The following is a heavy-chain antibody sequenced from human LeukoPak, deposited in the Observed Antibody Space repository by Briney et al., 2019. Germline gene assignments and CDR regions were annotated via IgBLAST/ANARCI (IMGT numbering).Heavy chain of an antibody. D-gene: IGHD5-24*01. CDR2: INSDGSNT. CDR3: ARSMFTIPIPGGY. CDR1: GFTFSRYW. J-gene: IGHJ4*02. V-gene: IGHV3-74*01. Sequence: GGSLRLSCAASGFTFSRYWMHWVRQAPGKGLVWVSRINSDGSNTIYADSVKGRFTISRDNAKNTLYLQMNSLRAEDTAVYYCARSMFTIPIPGGYWGQGTLVTASS.